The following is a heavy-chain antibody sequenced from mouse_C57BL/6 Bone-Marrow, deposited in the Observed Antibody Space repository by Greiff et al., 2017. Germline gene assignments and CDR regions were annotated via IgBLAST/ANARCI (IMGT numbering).Heavy chain of an antibody. CDR2: IDPANGDT. CDR1: GFNIKDDY. V-gene: IGHV14-4*01. Sequence: VQLQQSGAELVRPGASVKLSCTASGFNIKDDYMHWVKQRPEQGLEWIGRIDPANGDTEYASKFQGKAPITADTSSNTAYRQLSSLTSEDTAVYYCTSTVVADYWGQGTTLTVSA. J-gene: IGHJ2*01. CDR3: TSTVVADY. D-gene: IGHD1-1*01.